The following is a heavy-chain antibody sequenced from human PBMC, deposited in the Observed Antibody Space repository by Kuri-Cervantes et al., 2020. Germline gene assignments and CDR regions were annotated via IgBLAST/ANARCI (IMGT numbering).Heavy chain of an antibody. CDR1: GGSISSYY. J-gene: IGHJ4*02. D-gene: IGHD3-3*01. CDR2: IYYSGST. CDR3: ARGPLRGVFDY. Sequence: GSLRLSCTVSGGSISSYYWSWIRQHPGKGLEWIGYIYYSGSTNYNPSLKSRVTISVDTSKNQFSLKLSSVTAADTAVYYCARGPLRGVFDYWGQGTLVTVSS. V-gene: IGHV4-59*01.